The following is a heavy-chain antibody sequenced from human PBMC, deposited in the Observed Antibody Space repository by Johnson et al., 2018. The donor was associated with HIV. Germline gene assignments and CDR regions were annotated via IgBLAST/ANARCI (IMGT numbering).Heavy chain of an antibody. CDR2: ISYDGRNK. V-gene: IGHV3-30*04. D-gene: IGHD2-15*01. CDR3: ARVPFTPAGSDAFDI. CDR1: GFTFSSYA. Sequence: QVQLVESGGGVVQPGRSLRLSCAASGFTFSSYAMHWVRQAPGKGLERVAVISYDGRNKDYAESVRGRFTVSRDNSKNTLYLQMNILRAEDTAVYYCARVPFTPAGSDAFDIWGRGTMVTVSP. J-gene: IGHJ3*02.